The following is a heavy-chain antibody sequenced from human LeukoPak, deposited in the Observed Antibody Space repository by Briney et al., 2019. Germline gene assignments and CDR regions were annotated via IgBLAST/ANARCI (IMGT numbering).Heavy chain of an antibody. CDR1: GNSISSYNYY. CDR2: IYTSGST. D-gene: IGHD3-3*01. V-gene: IGHV4-61*02. CDR3: ARGTSGYYLDY. Sequence: PSETLSLTCTASGNSISSYNYYWSWVRQPAGKGLEWIGRIYTSGSTNYNPSLKSRVTISVDTSKNQFSLKLSSVTAADTAVYYCARGTSGYYLDYWGQGTLVTVSS. J-gene: IGHJ4*02.